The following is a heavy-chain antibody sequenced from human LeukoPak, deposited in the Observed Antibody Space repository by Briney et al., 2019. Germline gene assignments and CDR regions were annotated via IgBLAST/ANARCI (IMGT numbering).Heavy chain of an antibody. CDR2: IYPGDSDT. D-gene: IGHD5-18*01. Sequence: NRGESLKISCKCSGYSFTSYWIGWVRQMGGKGLELMGIIYPGDSDTRYSPSFQGQVTISADKSISTAYLQWSSLKASDTAMYYCARPLAGYSYGYFDYWGQGTLVTVSS. CDR1: GYSFTSYW. CDR3: ARPLAGYSYGYFDY. V-gene: IGHV5-51*01. J-gene: IGHJ4*02.